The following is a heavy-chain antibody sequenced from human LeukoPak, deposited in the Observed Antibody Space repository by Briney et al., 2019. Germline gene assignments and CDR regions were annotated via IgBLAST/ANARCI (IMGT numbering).Heavy chain of an antibody. CDR1: GYTFTSYY. CDR2: INPSGGST. CDR3: ARGPIVDTAMGTRFDY. Sequence: ASVKVSCKASGYTFTSYYMHWVRQAPGQGLEWMGIINPSGGSTSYAQKFQGRVTITADESTSTAYMELSSLRSEDTAVYYCARGPIVDTAMGTRFDYWGQGTLVTVSS. D-gene: IGHD5-18*01. V-gene: IGHV1-46*01. J-gene: IGHJ4*02.